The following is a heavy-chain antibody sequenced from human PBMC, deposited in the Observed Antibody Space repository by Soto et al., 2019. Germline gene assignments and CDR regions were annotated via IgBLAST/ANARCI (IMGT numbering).Heavy chain of an antibody. CDR3: ARFTSXPGIAAADYYGMDV. V-gene: IGHV1-18*01. D-gene: IGHD6-13*01. CDR2: ISAYNGNT. Sequence: ASVKVSCKASGYIFTSYGISWVRQAPGQGLEWMGWISAYNGNTNYAQKLQGRVTMTTDTSTSTAYMELRSLRSDDTAVYYCARFTSXPGIAAADYYGMDVWGQGTTVTVSS. J-gene: IGHJ6*02. CDR1: GYIFTSYG.